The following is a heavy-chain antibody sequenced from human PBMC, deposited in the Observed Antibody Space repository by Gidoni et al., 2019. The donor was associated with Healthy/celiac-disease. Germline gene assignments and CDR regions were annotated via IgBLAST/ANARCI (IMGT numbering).Heavy chain of an antibody. V-gene: IGHV1-69*01. CDR2: IIPIFGTA. J-gene: IGHJ6*02. CDR1: GGTFSSYA. CDR3: ASYCSGGSCYPEGDYYYYGMDV. D-gene: IGHD2-15*01. Sequence: QVQLVQSGAEVKKPGSSVKVSCKASGGTFSSYAFSWVRQAPGQGLEWMGGIIPIFGTANYAQKFQGRVTITADESTSTAYMELSSLRSEDTAVYYCASYCSGGSCYPEGDYYYYGMDVWGQGTTVTVSS.